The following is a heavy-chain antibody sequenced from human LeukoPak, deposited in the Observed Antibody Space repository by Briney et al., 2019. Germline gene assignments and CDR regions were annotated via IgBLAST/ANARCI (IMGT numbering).Heavy chain of an antibody. D-gene: IGHD3-9*01. J-gene: IGHJ4*02. Sequence: TGGSLRLSCAASGFTVSSNYMSWVRQAPGKGLEWVSVIYSGGSTYYADSVKGRFTISRDNSKNTLYLQMNSLRAEDTAVYYCAKVTVLRYFDWSRGFDYWGQGTLVTVSS. V-gene: IGHV3-53*01. CDR2: IYSGGST. CDR1: GFTVSSNY. CDR3: AKVTVLRYFDWSRGFDY.